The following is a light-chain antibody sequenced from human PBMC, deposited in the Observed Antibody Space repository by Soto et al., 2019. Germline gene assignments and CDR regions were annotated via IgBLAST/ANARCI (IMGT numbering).Light chain of an antibody. CDR1: QSVSSN. J-gene: IGKJ2*01. CDR3: QQYNNWLRT. V-gene: IGKV3-15*01. CDR2: GAS. Sequence: EIVMTQSPATLSVSPGERATLSCRASQSVSSNLAWYQQKPGQAPRLLIYGASTRATGIPARFSGSGSGTGCTLTLSSLQSEDFAVYYFQQYNNWLRTFGQGTKLEIK.